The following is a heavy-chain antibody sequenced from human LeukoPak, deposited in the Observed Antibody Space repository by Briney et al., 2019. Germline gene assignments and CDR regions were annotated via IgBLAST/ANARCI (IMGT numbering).Heavy chain of an antibody. CDR1: GFTFDDYA. D-gene: IGHD5-12*01. Sequence: PGGSLRLSCAASGFTFDDYAMHWVRQAPGKGLEWVSGISWNSGSIGYADSVKGRFTISRDNSKNTLFLEMNSLRAEDTAVYYCASGDSGYDYYYYYMDVWGKGTTVTVSS. J-gene: IGHJ6*03. CDR3: ASGDSGYDYYYYYMDV. CDR2: ISWNSGSI. V-gene: IGHV3-9*01.